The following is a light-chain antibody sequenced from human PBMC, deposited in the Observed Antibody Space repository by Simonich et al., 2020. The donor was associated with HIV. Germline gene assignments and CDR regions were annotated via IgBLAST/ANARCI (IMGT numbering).Light chain of an antibody. Sequence: NFMLTQPHSVSESPGKTVTISCTRSSDSIATNYVQWYPQRPGSAPTTVIYEDNQRPSGVPDRFSGSIDSSSNSASLTISGLKTEDEADYYCQSYDSSNQVFGGGTKLTVL. J-gene: IGLJ3*02. CDR1: SDSIATNY. CDR3: QSYDSSNQV. V-gene: IGLV6-57*03. CDR2: EDN.